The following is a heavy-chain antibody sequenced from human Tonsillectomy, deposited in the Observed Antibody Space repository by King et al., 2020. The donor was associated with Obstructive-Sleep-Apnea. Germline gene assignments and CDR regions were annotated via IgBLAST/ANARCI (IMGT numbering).Heavy chain of an antibody. CDR2: IQYKGNDK. J-gene: IGHJ3*02. CDR1: ALAFSTFG. Sequence: VQLVESGGGVVQPGGSLRLSCAGSALAFSTFGMPWVRQAPGKGLEWVAVIQYKGNDKCYFDSVRVLFTISRDNSNNILYLQMNNLRAEDTALYFCAKEGKASTGNDAFDIWGQGTMVTVSS. CDR3: AKEGKASTGNDAFDI. V-gene: IGHV3-30*02. D-gene: IGHD6-13*01.